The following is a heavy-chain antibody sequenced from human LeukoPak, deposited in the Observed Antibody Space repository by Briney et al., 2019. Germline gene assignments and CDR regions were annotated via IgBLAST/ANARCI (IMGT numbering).Heavy chain of an antibody. V-gene: IGHV1-2*02. D-gene: IGHD3-16*01. J-gene: IGHJ4*02. CDR2: IYPNSGGT. Sequence: ASVTVSRMPSVYTLTGHYMHSVRQAPQQGLEWMGWIYPNSGGTNYAQKLRGSVTMTRDTTHSTAYMDLSSLICGETAVYYCPRYEDFVGYWGEGALVTVSP. CDR3: PRYEDFVGY. CDR1: VYTLTGHY.